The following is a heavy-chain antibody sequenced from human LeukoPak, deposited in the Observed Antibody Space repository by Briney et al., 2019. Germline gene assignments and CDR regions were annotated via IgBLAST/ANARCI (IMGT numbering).Heavy chain of an antibody. J-gene: IGHJ2*01. D-gene: IGHD3-10*01. CDR2: IFYSGST. Sequence: SETLSLTCAVYGGSFSGYYWSWIRQPPGKGLEWIGYIFYSGSTNYNPSLKSRVTISVDTSKNQFSLKLSSVTAADTAVYFCARVYYGRSYDYWYFDLWGRGTLVTVSS. CDR3: ARVYYGRSYDYWYFDL. V-gene: IGHV4-59*01. CDR1: GGSFSGYY.